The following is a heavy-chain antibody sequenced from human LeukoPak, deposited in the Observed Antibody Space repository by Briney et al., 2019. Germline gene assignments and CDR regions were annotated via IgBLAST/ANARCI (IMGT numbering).Heavy chain of an antibody. CDR3: ARWDAYCSGGSCYFGGFAFDI. CDR2: IKQDGGVT. Sequence: AGGSLRLSCAASGFTFNSYWMSWVRQAPGEGLEWVAHIKQDGGVTHYVDSLKGRFTISRDNAKNSIYLQMNSLGADDTAMYYCARWDAYCSGGSCYFGGFAFDIWGPGTMVTVSS. D-gene: IGHD2-15*01. V-gene: IGHV3-7*01. CDR1: GFTFNSYW. J-gene: IGHJ3*02.